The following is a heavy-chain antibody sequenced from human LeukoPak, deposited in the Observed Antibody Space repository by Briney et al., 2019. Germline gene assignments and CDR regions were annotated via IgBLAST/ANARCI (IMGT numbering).Heavy chain of an antibody. J-gene: IGHJ4*02. Sequence: GGSLRLSCAASGFTFSSYWMNWARQAPGKGLEWVASINHNGNVNYYVDSVKGRFTISRDNAKNSLYLQMSNLRAEDTAVYFCARAPATYGIDDFWGQGTLVIVSS. CDR3: ARAPATYGIDDF. CDR2: INHNGNVN. D-gene: IGHD1-26*01. CDR1: GFTFSSYW. V-gene: IGHV3-7*03.